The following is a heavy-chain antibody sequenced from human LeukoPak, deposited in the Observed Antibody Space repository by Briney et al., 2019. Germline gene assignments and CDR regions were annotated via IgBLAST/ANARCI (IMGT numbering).Heavy chain of an antibody. D-gene: IGHD6-6*01. CDR1: GFTFSSYA. CDR3: AKGSPYSSSSEGNWFDP. J-gene: IGHJ5*02. V-gene: IGHV3-23*01. CDR2: ISGSGGST. Sequence: PGGSLRLSCAASGFTFSSYAMSWVRQAPGRGLEWVSAISGSGGSTYYADSVKGRFTISRDNSKNTLYLQMNSLRAEETAVYYCAKGSPYSSSSEGNWFDPWGQGTLVTVSS.